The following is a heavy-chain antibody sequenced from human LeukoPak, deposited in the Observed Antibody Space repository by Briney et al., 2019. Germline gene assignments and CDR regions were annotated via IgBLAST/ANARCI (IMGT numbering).Heavy chain of an antibody. J-gene: IGHJ6*03. CDR2: ISGSGGST. CDR1: GFTFSSYA. V-gene: IGHV3-23*01. D-gene: IGHD1-7*01. CDR3: ARDLGGTTYPPYYYYYMDV. Sequence: GSLRLSCAASGFTFSSYAMSWVRQAPGKGLEWVSAISGSGGSTYYADSVKGRFTISRDNSKNTLYLQMNSLRAEDTAVYYCARDLGGTTYPPYYYYYMDVWGKGTTVTVSS.